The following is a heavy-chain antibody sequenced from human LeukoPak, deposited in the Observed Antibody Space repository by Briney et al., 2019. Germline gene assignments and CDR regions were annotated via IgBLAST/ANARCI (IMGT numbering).Heavy chain of an antibody. CDR1: GGSVSSRSFY. J-gene: IGHJ5*02. D-gene: IGHD1-26*01. Sequence: SETLSLTCSVSGGSVSSRSFYWSWIRRPPGKGLEWIGNIYYTGSTNYNPSLKSRVTISMDRSKNQFSLKLSSVTAADTAVYFCARDVSYSGSFPWGQGALVTVSS. CDR3: ARDVSYSGSFP. V-gene: IGHV4-61*01. CDR2: IYYTGST.